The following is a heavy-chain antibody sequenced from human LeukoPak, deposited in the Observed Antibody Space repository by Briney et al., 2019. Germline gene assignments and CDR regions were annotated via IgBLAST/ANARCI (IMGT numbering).Heavy chain of an antibody. D-gene: IGHD5-12*01. J-gene: IGHJ5*02. CDR1: GFAFSSYE. CDR2: ISSSGTTI. V-gene: IGHV3-48*03. Sequence: GGSLRLSCAASGFAFSSYEMHWVRQAPGKGLEWVADISSSGTTIYYADSVKGRFTISRDNAKNSLYLQMNSLRAEDTAVYYCARLLVATPGVDPWGQGTLVTVSS. CDR3: ARLLVATPGVDP.